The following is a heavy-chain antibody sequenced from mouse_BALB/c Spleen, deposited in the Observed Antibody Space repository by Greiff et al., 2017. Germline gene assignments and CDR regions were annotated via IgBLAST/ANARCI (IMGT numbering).Heavy chain of an antibody. CDR2: IDPSDSYT. CDR1: GYTFTSYW. D-gene: IGHD6-5*01. Sequence: QVQLQQPGAELVKPGASVKMSCKASGYTFTSYWMHWVKQRPGQGLEWIGVIDPSDSYTSYNQKFKGKATLTVDTSSSTAYMQLSSLTSEDSAVYYCTRGYAKGGFAYWGQGTLVTVSA. J-gene: IGHJ3*01. V-gene: IGHV1S127*01. CDR3: TRGYAKGGFAY.